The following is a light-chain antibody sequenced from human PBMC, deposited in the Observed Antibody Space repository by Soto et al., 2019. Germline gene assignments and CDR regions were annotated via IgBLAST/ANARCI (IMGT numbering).Light chain of an antibody. J-gene: IGKJ5*01. V-gene: IGKV1-39*01. CDR3: QQSYSTPIT. Sequence: DIQMTQSPSSLSASVGDRVTITCRASQSISSYLNWYQQKPGKAPKLLIYAASSLQSGVPPRFSGSGSGTDFTLTISSLQPEDFATYYCQQSYSTPITFGQGTRPEN. CDR1: QSISSY. CDR2: AAS.